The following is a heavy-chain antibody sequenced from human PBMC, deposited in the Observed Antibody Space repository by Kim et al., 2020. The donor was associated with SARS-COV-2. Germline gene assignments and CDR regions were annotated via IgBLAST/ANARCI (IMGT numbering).Heavy chain of an antibody. D-gene: IGHD6-19*01. J-gene: IGHJ6*02. Sequence: ASVKVSCKASGYTFTSYGISWVRQAPGQGLEWMGWISAYNGNTNYAQKLQGRVTMTTDTSTSTAYMELRSLRSDDTAVYYCARGPRIAVADYYYYYGMDVWGQGTTVTVSS. CDR2: ISAYNGNT. CDR1: GYTFTSYG. CDR3: ARGPRIAVADYYYYYGMDV. V-gene: IGHV1-18*01.